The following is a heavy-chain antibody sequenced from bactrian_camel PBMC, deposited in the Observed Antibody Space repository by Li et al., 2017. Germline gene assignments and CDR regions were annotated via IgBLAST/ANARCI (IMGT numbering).Heavy chain of an antibody. CDR3: AADPQWAASLSRSLSTRDFGY. J-gene: IGHJ6*01. V-gene: IGHV3S6*01. CDR2: ISGEGTKT. CDR1: GFTFSSYA. D-gene: IGHD1*01. Sequence: QVQLVESGGGLVQPGGSLRLSCTASGFTFSSYAMNWVRQAPGKGLEWVTGISGEGTKTQYANSVKGRFTISRDNAKNMVYLQLNSLKPEDTAMYYCAADPQWAASLSRSLSTRDFGYWGQGTQVTVS.